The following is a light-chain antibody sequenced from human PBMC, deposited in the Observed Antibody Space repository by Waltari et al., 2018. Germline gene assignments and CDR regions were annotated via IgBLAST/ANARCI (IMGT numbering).Light chain of an antibody. CDR3: SSYTTSNSLVV. Sequence: QSALTQPASVSGSPGQSITISCGGTSSDIGIFNFVSWYQQHPGKAPKLLIYEVRIRPAEVARRFSGAKSGDTASLTISGLQPDDEAIYYCSSYTTSNSLVVFGAGTTLTV. V-gene: IGLV2-14*01. CDR2: EVR. CDR1: SSDIGIFNF. J-gene: IGLJ2*01.